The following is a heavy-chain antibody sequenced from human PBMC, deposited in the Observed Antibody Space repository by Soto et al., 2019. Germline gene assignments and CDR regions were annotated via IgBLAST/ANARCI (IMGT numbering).Heavy chain of an antibody. Sequence: QVQLVESGGGVVQPGRSLRLSCAASGFTFSSHAMHWVRQAPGKGLEWVAVIWYDGSKEYYGDSVKSRFTISRDDSKNTLHLQMNSLRDEDTAVYYCARDPGYSRFDFDYWGQGTLVTVSS. D-gene: IGHD5-18*01. J-gene: IGHJ4*02. V-gene: IGHV3-33*01. CDR2: IWYDGSKE. CDR3: ARDPGYSRFDFDY. CDR1: GFTFSSHA.